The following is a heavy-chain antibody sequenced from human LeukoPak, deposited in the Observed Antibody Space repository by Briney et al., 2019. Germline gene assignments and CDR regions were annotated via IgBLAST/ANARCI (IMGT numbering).Heavy chain of an antibody. Sequence: GGSLRLSCAASGFTFSDYYMSWIRQAPGKGLVWVSRINSDGSSTSYADSVKGRFTISRDNAKNTLYLQMNSLRAEDTAVYYCARDSDILTGWDFDYWGQGTLVTVSS. CDR3: ARDSDILTGWDFDY. J-gene: IGHJ4*02. CDR2: INSDGSST. V-gene: IGHV3-74*01. D-gene: IGHD3-9*01. CDR1: GFTFSDYY.